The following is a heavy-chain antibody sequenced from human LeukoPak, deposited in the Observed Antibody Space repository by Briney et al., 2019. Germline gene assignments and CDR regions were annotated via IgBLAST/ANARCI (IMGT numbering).Heavy chain of an antibody. J-gene: IGHJ2*01. Sequence: SETLSLTCAVSGFSISENRYWSWVRQPPGKGLEWIGEIHHNGKSDYNPSLKSRVTISVDKSRNELSLNLRSVTAADTAVYYCARDLVYYDTSGSQKRHFDLWGRGTLVTVSS. CDR3: ARDLVYYDTSGSQKRHFDL. CDR2: IHHNGKS. V-gene: IGHV4-4*02. CDR1: GFSISENRY. D-gene: IGHD3-22*01.